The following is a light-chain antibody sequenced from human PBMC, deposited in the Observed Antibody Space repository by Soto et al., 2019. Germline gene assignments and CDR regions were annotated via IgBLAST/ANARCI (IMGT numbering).Light chain of an antibody. Sequence: IVLTQSPATLSLSPGERATLSCRASQTVDTYLAWYQQKPGQSPILLIYDVSDRATGIPARFSGSGSGTDFTLTTSSLEPEDVAVYYCQHRRAWPVTFGGGTRVEIK. J-gene: IGKJ4*01. CDR2: DVS. V-gene: IGKV3-11*01. CDR3: QHRRAWPVT. CDR1: QTVDTY.